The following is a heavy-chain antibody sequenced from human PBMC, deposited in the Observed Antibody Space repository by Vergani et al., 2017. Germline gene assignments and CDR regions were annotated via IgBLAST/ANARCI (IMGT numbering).Heavy chain of an antibody. CDR3: ARDDSSSWNWFDP. CDR1: GGSISSSSYY. Sequence: QLQLQESGPGLVKPSETLSLTCTVSGGSISSSSYYWGWIRQPPGKGLEWIGSIYYSGSTYYNPSLKSRVTISVDTSKNQFSLKLSSVTAADTAVYYCARDDSSSWNWFDPWGQGTQVTVSS. D-gene: IGHD6-13*01. V-gene: IGHV4-39*07. J-gene: IGHJ5*02. CDR2: IYYSGST.